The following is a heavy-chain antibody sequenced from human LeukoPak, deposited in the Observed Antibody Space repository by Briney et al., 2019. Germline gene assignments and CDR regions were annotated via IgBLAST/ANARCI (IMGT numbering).Heavy chain of an antibody. CDR3: ARGSSWDNYFDY. V-gene: IGHV3-30*03. Sequence: GGSLRLSCAASGFTFSSYGMHWVRQAPGKGLEWVAVISYDGSNKYYADSVKGRFTISRDNSKNTLYLQMNSLRAEDTAVYYCARGSSWDNYFDYWGQGTLVTVSP. D-gene: IGHD6-13*01. CDR2: ISYDGSNK. J-gene: IGHJ4*02. CDR1: GFTFSSYG.